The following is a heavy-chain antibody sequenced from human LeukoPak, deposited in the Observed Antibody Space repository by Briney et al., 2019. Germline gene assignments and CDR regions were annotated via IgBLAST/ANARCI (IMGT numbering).Heavy chain of an antibody. J-gene: IGHJ4*01. V-gene: IGHV1-3*01. CDR2: INADNGYT. CDR1: GYTFTNFA. D-gene: IGHD1-1*01. CDR3: ARVISDSADVNCFKGYFDY. Sequence: ASVKVSCKASGYTFTNFAIHWGRLAPGQSLEWMGWINADNGYTKYFQKFQGRVTFTRDTSANIAYMELSSLGSEDTAVYYCARVISDSADVNCFKGYFDYWGQGTPVTVSS.